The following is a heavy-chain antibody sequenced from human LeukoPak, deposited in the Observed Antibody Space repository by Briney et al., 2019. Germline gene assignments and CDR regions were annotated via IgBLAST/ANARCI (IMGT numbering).Heavy chain of an antibody. Sequence: GGSLRLSCAASGFTFDDYAMHWVRQAPGKGLEWVSGISWNSGSIGYADSVKGRFTISRDNAKNSLYLQMNSLRAEDTALYYCARIRGVIVDYWGQGTLVTVSS. CDR1: GFTFDDYA. D-gene: IGHD3-10*01. CDR3: ARIRGVIVDY. V-gene: IGHV3-9*01. CDR2: ISWNSGSI. J-gene: IGHJ4*02.